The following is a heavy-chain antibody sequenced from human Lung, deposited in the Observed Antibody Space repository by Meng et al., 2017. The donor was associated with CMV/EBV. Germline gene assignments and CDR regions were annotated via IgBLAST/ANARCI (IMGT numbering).Heavy chain of an antibody. V-gene: IGHV4-4*02. J-gene: IGHJ6*02. CDR3: ARDRVAAAGYYYYGMDV. Sequence: SXTLSLXCAVSGGSISSSNWWSWVRQPPGKGLEWIGEIYHSGSTNYNPSLKSRVTISVDKSKNQFSLKLSSVTAADTAVYYCARDRVAAAGYYYYGMDVWGQGXTVTVSS. CDR2: IYHSGST. CDR1: GGSISSSNW. D-gene: IGHD6-13*01.